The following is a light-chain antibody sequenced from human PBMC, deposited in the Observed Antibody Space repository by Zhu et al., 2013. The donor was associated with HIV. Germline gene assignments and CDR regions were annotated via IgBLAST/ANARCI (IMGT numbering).Light chain of an antibody. CDR1: QSIGSW. J-gene: IGKJ3*01. CDR3: QQSYSTPFT. Sequence: DVQMTQSPSTLSASVGDRVTIACRASQSIGSWLAWYQQTPGKAPKLLIFGSSSVQSGVPSRFSGGGLGTDFSLTISDLQPEDFATYYCQQSYSTPFTFGAGTKVEIK. CDR2: GSS. V-gene: IGKV1-39*01.